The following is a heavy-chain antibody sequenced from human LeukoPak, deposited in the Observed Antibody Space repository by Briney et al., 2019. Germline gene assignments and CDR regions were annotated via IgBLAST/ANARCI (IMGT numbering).Heavy chain of an antibody. Sequence: SETLSLTCTGSGGSIRRYYWTGIPQPPGKELKWIGYIYYSGSTNYNPSLKSRVTISVDTSKNQFSLKLSSVTAADTAVYYCARGFSYGSGSYPNTGFDPWGQGTLVTVSS. J-gene: IGHJ5*02. CDR1: GGSIRRYY. CDR2: IYYSGST. CDR3: ARGFSYGSGSYPNTGFDP. V-gene: IGHV4-59*01. D-gene: IGHD3-10*01.